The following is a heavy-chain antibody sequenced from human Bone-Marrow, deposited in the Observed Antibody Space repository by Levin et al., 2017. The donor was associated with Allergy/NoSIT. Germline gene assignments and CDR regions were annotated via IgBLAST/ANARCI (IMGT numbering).Heavy chain of an antibody. J-gene: IGHJ5*02. CDR3: ARGFGYFETLSQSYYFDP. Sequence: PSETLSLTCAVHGGSFSDYYWSWIRQSPGKGLEWIGEINHNANTNYNPSLKSRVTISLDTSKNEFSLRLKSVTAADTAVFCCARGFGYFETLSQSYYFDPWGQGTLVTVSS. V-gene: IGHV4-34*01. D-gene: IGHD2/OR15-2a*01. CDR1: GGSFSDYY. CDR2: INHNANT.